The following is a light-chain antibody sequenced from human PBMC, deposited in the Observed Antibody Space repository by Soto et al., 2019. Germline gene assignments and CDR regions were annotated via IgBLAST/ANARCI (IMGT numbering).Light chain of an antibody. CDR1: QSLLHSNGYNY. CDR2: LGS. CDR3: MQALQTPRT. V-gene: IGKV2-28*01. J-gene: IGKJ1*01. Sequence: DIVMTQSPLSLPVTPGEPASISCRSIQSLLHSNGYNYLDWYLQKPGQSPQLLIYLGSNRASGVPDRFSGSGSGTDFTLKISRVEAEDVGVYYCMQALQTPRTFGQGTKVEI.